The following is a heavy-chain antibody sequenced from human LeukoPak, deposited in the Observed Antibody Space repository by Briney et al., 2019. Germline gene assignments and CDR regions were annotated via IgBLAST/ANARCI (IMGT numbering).Heavy chain of an antibody. CDR3: TRVPFGYYFDY. V-gene: IGHV3-49*04. CDR1: GFTLGDYA. J-gene: IGHJ4*02. CDR2: IRSKAYGGTT. Sequence: PPGGSLRLSCTASGFTLGDYAMSWVRQAPGKGLEWVGFIRSKAYGGTTEYAASVKGRFTISRDDSKSIAYLQMNSLKTEDTAVYYCTRVPFGYYFDYWGQGTLVTVSS. D-gene: IGHD3-16*01.